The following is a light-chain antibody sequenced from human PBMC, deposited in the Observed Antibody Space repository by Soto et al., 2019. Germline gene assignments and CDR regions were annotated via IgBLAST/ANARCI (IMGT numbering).Light chain of an antibody. V-gene: IGKV3-20*01. CDR1: QSVSSSY. CDR3: QRYGSSPRFT. Sequence: EIVLTQSPGTLSLFPGERATLSCRASQSVSSSYLAWYQHKPGQAPRLLIYGASNRATGIPDRFSGSGSGTDFTLTISRLEPEDLAVYYCQRYGSSPRFTFGPGTKVDIK. CDR2: GAS. J-gene: IGKJ3*01.